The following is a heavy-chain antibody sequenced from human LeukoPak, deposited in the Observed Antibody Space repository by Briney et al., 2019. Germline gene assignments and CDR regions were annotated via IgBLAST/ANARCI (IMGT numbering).Heavy chain of an antibody. CDR2: IYYSGST. CDR3: ARANYDFWSGQTSAFDI. CDR1: GGSISSSSYY. Sequence: PSETLSLTCTVSGGSISSSSYYWCWIRQPLGKGLEWIGSIYYSGSTYYNPSLKSRVTISVDTSKNQFSLKLSSVTAADTAVYYCARANYDFWSGQTSAFDIWGQGTMVTVSS. V-gene: IGHV4-39*01. D-gene: IGHD3-3*01. J-gene: IGHJ3*02.